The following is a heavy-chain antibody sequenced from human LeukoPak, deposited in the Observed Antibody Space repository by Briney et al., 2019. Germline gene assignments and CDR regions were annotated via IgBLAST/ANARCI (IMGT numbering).Heavy chain of an antibody. CDR2: TKSKTDGGTT. J-gene: IGHJ4*02. CDR3: TTNLLWFGELPDY. D-gene: IGHD3-10*01. Sequence: GGSLRLSCAASGFTFSNAWMSWVRQAPGKGLEWVGRTKSKTDGGTTDYAAPVKGRFTISRDDSKNTLYLQMNSLKTEDTAVYYCTTNLLWFGELPDYWGQGTLVTVSS. CDR1: GFTFSNAW. V-gene: IGHV3-15*01.